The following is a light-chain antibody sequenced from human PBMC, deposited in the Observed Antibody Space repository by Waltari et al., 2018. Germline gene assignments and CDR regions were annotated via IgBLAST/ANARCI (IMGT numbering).Light chain of an antibody. J-gene: IGKJ3*01. V-gene: IGKV1-33*01. CDR1: QDISNY. Sequence: DIQMXQSPSSLSASVGDRVTITCQASQDISNYLNWYQQKPGKAPKLLIYDASNLETGVPSRFSGSGXGTDFTFTISSLQPEDIATYYCQQYDNLFTFGXGTKVDIK. CDR3: QQYDNLFT. CDR2: DAS.